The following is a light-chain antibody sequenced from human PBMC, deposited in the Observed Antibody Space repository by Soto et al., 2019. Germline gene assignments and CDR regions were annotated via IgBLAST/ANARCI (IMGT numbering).Light chain of an antibody. V-gene: IGLV4-60*02. Sequence: QSVLTQSSSASASLGSSVKVTCTLSSGHSSYIIAWHQQQPGKAPRYLMKLEGSGTYTKGSGVPDRFSGSSSRADRYLTISNLQFEDEADYYCETWDSYTVVFGGGTKLTVL. J-gene: IGLJ2*01. CDR3: ETWDSYTVV. CDR1: SGHSSYI. CDR2: LEGSGTY.